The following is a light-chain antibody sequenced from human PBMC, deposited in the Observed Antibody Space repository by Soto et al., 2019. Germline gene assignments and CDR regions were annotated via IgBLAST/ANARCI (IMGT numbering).Light chain of an antibody. V-gene: IGLV4-69*01. CDR2: LNTDGSH. CDR1: SGHSSYA. Sequence: QPVLTQSPSASASLGASVKLTCTLSSGHSSYAIAWHQQQPQKGPRYLMKLNTDGSHSTGDAIPDRFSGSSSGAERYLTISSVQSEDEADYYCQTWGTGIQVFGGGTKLTVL. CDR3: QTWGTGIQV. J-gene: IGLJ3*02.